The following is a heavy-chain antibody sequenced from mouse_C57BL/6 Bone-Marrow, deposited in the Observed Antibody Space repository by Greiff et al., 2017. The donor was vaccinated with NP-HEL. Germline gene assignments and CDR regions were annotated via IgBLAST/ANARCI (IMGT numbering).Heavy chain of an antibody. D-gene: IGHD1-1*01. J-gene: IGHJ3*01. CDR1: GYTFTSYW. CDR2: IYPGSGST. V-gene: IGHV1-55*01. CDR3: ARADYYGSSPFAY. Sequence: QVQLQQPGAELVKPGASVKMSCKASGYTFTSYWITWVKQRPGQGLEWIGDIYPGSGSTNDNEKFKSKATLTVDTSSSTAYMQLSSLTSEDSAVYYCARADYYGSSPFAYWGQGTLVTVSA.